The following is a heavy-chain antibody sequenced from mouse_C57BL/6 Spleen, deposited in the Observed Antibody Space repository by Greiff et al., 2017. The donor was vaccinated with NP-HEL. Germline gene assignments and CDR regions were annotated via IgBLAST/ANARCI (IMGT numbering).Heavy chain of an antibody. CDR3: ARGGSLVTTVHFDY. CDR2: IDPSDSYT. J-gene: IGHJ2*01. V-gene: IGHV1-50*01. CDR1: GYTFTSYW. D-gene: IGHD1-1*01. Sequence: QVQLQQPGAELVKPGASVKLSCKASGYTFTSYWMQWVKQRPGQGLEWIGEIDPSDSYTNYNQKFKGKATLTVDTSSSTAYMQLSSLTSEDSAVYYCARGGSLVTTVHFDYWGQGTTLTVSS.